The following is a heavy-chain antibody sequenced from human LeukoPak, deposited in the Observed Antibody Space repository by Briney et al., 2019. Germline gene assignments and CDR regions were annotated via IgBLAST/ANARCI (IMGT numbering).Heavy chain of an antibody. J-gene: IGHJ3*02. CDR2: IYYSGST. D-gene: IGHD3-22*01. CDR1: GGSISSSSYY. V-gene: IGHV4-31*03. Sequence: PSETLSLTCTVSGGSISSSSYYWGWIRQHPGKGLEWIGYIYYSGSTYYNPSLKSRVTISVDTSKNQFSLKLSSVTAADTAVYYCARELAYYYDSSGYYLENAFDIWGQGTMVTVSS. CDR3: ARELAYYYDSSGYYLENAFDI.